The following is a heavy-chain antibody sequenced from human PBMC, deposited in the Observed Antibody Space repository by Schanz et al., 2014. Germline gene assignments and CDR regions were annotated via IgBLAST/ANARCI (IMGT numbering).Heavy chain of an antibody. J-gene: IGHJ2*01. D-gene: IGHD1-1*01. CDR1: GGSIRSGTYY. CDR2: VFPNGIT. CDR3: ARDTTWRLDL. V-gene: IGHV4-61*02. Sequence: QVQLQESGPGLVKPSQTLSLTCTVSGGSIRSGTYYWSWIRQPAGKALEWVGRVFPNGITNYNPSRKSRVPISLDASKTKFSLTLTALTAADTAVYYCARDTTWRLDLWGRGTLVTVSS.